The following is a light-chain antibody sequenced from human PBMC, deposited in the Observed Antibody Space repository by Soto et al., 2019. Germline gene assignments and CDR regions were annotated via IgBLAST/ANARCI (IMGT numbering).Light chain of an antibody. Sequence: DIQMTQSPSTLSASVGDRVTITCRASHSINYWLAWYQQKPGKTPKLLIYKASSLESGVPSRFSGSGSGTEFTLTISSLQPYDFATYYCLQYNSYRTVGQGTKVEIK. CDR1: HSINYW. V-gene: IGKV1-5*03. CDR3: LQYNSYRT. J-gene: IGKJ1*01. CDR2: KAS.